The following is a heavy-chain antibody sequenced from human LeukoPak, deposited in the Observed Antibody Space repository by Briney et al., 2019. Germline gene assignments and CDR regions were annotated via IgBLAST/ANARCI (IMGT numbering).Heavy chain of an antibody. Sequence: GESLKISCKGFGYSFTNYWIGWVRQMPGKGLEWMGVIYPGDSDTRYSPSFQGQVTISADKSINTAYLQWGSLKASDTAMYYCARLGRDCSSTSCYGGWWFDPWGQGTLVTVSS. D-gene: IGHD2-2*01. CDR3: ARLGRDCSSTSCYGGWWFDP. V-gene: IGHV5-51*01. CDR1: GYSFTNYW. J-gene: IGHJ5*02. CDR2: IYPGDSDT.